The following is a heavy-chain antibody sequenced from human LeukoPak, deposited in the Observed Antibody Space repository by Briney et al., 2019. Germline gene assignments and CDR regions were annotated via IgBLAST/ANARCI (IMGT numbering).Heavy chain of an antibody. CDR1: GFTFSSYG. J-gene: IGHJ5*02. CDR2: IWYDGSNI. Sequence: PGGSLRLSCAASGFTFSSYGMHWVRQAPGKGLEWVAVIWYDGSNIYYADSVKGRFTISRDNSKNTLYLQMNSLRAEDTAVYYCARDPTSGSFRNWFDPWGQGTLVTVCS. D-gene: IGHD3-10*01. CDR3: ARDPTSGSFRNWFDP. V-gene: IGHV3-33*01.